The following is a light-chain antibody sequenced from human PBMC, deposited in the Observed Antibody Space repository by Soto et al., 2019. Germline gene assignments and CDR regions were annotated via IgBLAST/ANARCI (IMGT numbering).Light chain of an antibody. Sequence: DIQMTHSPSTLSASLVDIFTITFRASQSITRWLAWYQQRPGEAPKLLISDASNLESGVPSRFSGSGSGTEFTLTISNLQPDDFATYYCQQYHTYSTFGQGTKVDI. CDR2: DAS. J-gene: IGKJ1*01. CDR1: QSITRW. CDR3: QQYHTYST. V-gene: IGKV1-5*01.